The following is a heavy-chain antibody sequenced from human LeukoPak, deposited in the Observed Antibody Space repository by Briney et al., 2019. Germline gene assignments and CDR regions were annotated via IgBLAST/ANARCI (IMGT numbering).Heavy chain of an antibody. Sequence: SETLSLTCAVYGGSFSGYYWSWIRQPPGKGLEWIGEINHSGSTNYNPSLKSRVTISVDTSKNQFSLKLISVTAADTAVYYCVRPSNEYYFDYWGQGTLVTVSS. CDR2: INHSGST. V-gene: IGHV4-34*01. CDR3: VRPSNEYYFDY. CDR1: GGSFSGYY. J-gene: IGHJ4*02.